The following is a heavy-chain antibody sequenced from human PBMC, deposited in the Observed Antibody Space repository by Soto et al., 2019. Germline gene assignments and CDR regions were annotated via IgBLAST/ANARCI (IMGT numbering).Heavy chain of an antibody. CDR3: AREGPRPYYYSGMDV. V-gene: IGHV1-18*01. CDR2: ISGYNGKT. J-gene: IGHJ6*02. Sequence: QVQLVQSGAEVKKPGASVKVSCKSSGYTFSMSGISWVRQAPGQGLEWMGWISGYNGKTNYEQKFQDRFTMPTDTSTNMAYMELRSLSSDDTAVYYCAREGPRPYYYSGMDVWGQGTTVTVSS. CDR1: GYTFSMSG.